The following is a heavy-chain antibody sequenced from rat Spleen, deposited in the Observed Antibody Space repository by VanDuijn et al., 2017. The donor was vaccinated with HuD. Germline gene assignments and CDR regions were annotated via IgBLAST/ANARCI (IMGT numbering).Heavy chain of an antibody. CDR1: GFTFTSFP. Sequence: EVQLVESGGGSVQPGGSMKLSCTVSGFTFTSFPVAWVRQAPTKGLEWVASISYDGSSTYYGDSVKGRFTISRDNAKSTLYLQMNSLRSEDTATYYCTRDRYYYSGGDNWFAYWGQGTLVTVSS. CDR2: ISYDGSST. J-gene: IGHJ3*01. CDR3: TRDRYYYSGGDNWFAY. V-gene: IGHV5-46*01. D-gene: IGHD1-1*01.